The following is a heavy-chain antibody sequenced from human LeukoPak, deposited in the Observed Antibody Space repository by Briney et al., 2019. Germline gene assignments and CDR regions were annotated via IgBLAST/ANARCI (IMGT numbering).Heavy chain of an antibody. CDR3: ASSYYYDSSVFDAFDI. J-gene: IGHJ3*02. CDR2: INPNSGGT. Sequence: ASVKVSCKASGYTFTGYYMHWVRQAPGQGLEWMGWINPNSGGTNYAQKFQGRVTMTRDTSISTAYMELSRLRSDDTAVYYCASSYYYDSSVFDAFDIWGQGTMVTVSS. CDR1: GYTFTGYY. V-gene: IGHV1-2*02. D-gene: IGHD3-22*01.